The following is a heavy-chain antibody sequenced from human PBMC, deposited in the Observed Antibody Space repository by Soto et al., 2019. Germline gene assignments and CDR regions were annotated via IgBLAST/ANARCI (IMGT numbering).Heavy chain of an antibody. D-gene: IGHD1-1*01. CDR3: AKEVEGTFQY. J-gene: IGHJ4*02. V-gene: IGHV3-23*01. Sequence: EVQLLESGGGLVQPGGSLRLSCAASGFTFSSYAMSWVRQAPGKGLEWVSAISGSGGSTYYADSVKGRFTISRDNSKNTLYLQMNSLRAXXXXXYYCAKEVEGTFQYWGQGTLVTVSS. CDR1: GFTFSSYA. CDR2: ISGSGGST.